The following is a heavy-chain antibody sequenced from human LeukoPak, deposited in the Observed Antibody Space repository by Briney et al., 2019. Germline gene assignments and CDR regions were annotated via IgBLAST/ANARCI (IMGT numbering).Heavy chain of an antibody. J-gene: IGHJ4*02. CDR3: ATDWEVGATTT. D-gene: IGHD1-26*01. CDR2: IYYSGST. V-gene: IGHV4-59*01. CDR1: GGSISSYY. Sequence: SETLSLTCTVSGGSISSYYWSWIRQPPGKGLEWIGYIYYSGSTNYNPSLKSRVTISVDTSKNQFSLKLSSVTAADTAVYYCATDWEVGATTTWGQGTLVTVSS.